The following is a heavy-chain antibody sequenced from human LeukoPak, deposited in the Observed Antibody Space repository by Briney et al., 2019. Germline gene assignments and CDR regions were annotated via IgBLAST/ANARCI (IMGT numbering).Heavy chain of an antibody. CDR2: INSSGSTI. CDR3: ARHRTGTTPDRPFYYYYYGMDV. D-gene: IGHD1-1*01. V-gene: IGHV3-11*01. J-gene: IGHJ6*02. Sequence: KPGGSLRLSCAASGFTFSDYYMSWIRQAPGKGLEWVSYINSSGSTIYYADSVKRRFTISRDNAKNSLYLQMNSLRAEDTAVYYCARHRTGTTPDRPFYYYYYGMDVWGQGTTVTVSS. CDR1: GFTFSDYY.